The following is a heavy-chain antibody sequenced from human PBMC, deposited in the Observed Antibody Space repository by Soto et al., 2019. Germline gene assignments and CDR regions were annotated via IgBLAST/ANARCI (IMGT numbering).Heavy chain of an antibody. CDR3: ARTRGEIYYYYYGMDV. V-gene: IGHV2-5*01. Sequence: QITLKESGPPLVNPTQTLTLTCTFSGFSLSTSGVGVGWIRQPPGKALEWLALIFWNDDKRYSSSLKSRLTITKDTSKNQVVLTMTDMDPLDTGTYYCARTRGEIYYYYYGMDVWGQGTTVTVSS. J-gene: IGHJ6*02. CDR1: GFSLSTSGVG. D-gene: IGHD3-10*01. CDR2: IFWNDDK.